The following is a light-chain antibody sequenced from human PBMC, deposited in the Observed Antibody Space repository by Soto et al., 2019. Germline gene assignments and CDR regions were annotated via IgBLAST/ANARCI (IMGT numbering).Light chain of an antibody. J-gene: IGKJ1*01. CDR1: ENIARY. CDR3: QQCYSNPRT. V-gene: IGKV1-39*01. Sequence: DIQMTQSPSSLSASVGDRVTITCRASENIARYLNWYQQRPGKAPELLISTASSLPSGVPSRFSGRGSGTDFTLTISSLQPEDFATYYCQQCYSNPRTFGQATKVEIK. CDR2: TAS.